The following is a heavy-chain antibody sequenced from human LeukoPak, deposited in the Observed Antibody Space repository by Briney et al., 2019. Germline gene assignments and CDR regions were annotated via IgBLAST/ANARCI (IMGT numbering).Heavy chain of an antibody. CDR2: INRSGST. D-gene: IGHD3-22*01. J-gene: IGHJ4*02. V-gene: IGHV4-34*01. Sequence: PSETLSLTCAVYGGSFSGYYWSWIRQPPGKGLEWIGEINRSGSTNYNPSLKSRVPISVDTSKNQFSLKPSSVTAADTAVYYCARELYYYDSSGYYPFDYWGQGTLVTVSS. CDR1: GGSFSGYY. CDR3: ARELYYYDSSGYYPFDY.